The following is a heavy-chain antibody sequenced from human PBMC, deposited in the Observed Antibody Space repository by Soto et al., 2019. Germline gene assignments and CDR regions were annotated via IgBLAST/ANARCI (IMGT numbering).Heavy chain of an antibody. J-gene: IGHJ6*02. Sequence: GGSLRLSCAASGFTFSSYGMHWVRQAPGKGLEWVAVIWYDGSNKYYADSVKGRFTISRDNSKNTLYLQMNSLRAEDTAVYYCARDLAQYYDFWSGYLAYYYYGMDVWGQGTTVTVSS. D-gene: IGHD3-3*01. CDR1: GFTFSSYG. CDR2: IWYDGSNK. V-gene: IGHV3-33*01. CDR3: ARDLAQYYDFWSGYLAYYYYGMDV.